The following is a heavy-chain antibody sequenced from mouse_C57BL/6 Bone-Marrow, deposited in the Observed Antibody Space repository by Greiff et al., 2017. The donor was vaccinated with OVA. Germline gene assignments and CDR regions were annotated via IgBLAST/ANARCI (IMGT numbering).Heavy chain of an antibody. D-gene: IGHD2-1*01. V-gene: IGHV1-4*01. CDR3: AREDGNWCAY. J-gene: IGHJ3*01. CDR2: INPSSGYT. Sequence: QVQLKQSGAELARPGASVKMSCKASGYTFTSYTMHWVKQRPGQGLEWIGYINPSSGYTKYNQKFKDKATLTADKSSSTAYMQLSSLTSEDSAVYYCAREDGNWCAYWGQGTLVTVSA. CDR1: GYTFTSYT.